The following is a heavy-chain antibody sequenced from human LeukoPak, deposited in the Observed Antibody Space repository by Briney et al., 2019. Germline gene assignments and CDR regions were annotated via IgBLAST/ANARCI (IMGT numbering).Heavy chain of an antibody. Sequence: PSETLSLTRTVSGASVTDYYWSWIRQSPGEGLEWISYIHHSGNSDYNPSLRSRVTTSLDTSKNQFSLNLISVTAADTAVYYCTRGHWGLQSWSQGTLVTVSS. CDR3: TRGHWGLQS. CDR2: IHHSGNS. V-gene: IGHV4-59*02. J-gene: IGHJ5*02. D-gene: IGHD7-27*01. CDR1: GASVTDYY.